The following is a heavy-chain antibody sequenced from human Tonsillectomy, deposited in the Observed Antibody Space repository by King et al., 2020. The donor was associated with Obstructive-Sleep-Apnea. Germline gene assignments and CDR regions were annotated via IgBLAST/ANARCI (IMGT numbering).Heavy chain of an antibody. Sequence: VQLVESGGGLVKPGGSLRLSCAASGFTFSSYSMNWVRQAPGKGLEWVSSISSSSSYIYYADSVKGRFTISRDNAKNSLYLQMNSLRAEDTAVYYCARDHSSNWFIGSDYWGQGTLVTVSS. CDR3: ARDHSSNWFIGSDY. V-gene: IGHV3-21*01. CDR1: GFTFSSYS. CDR2: ISSSSSYI. J-gene: IGHJ4*02. D-gene: IGHD6-13*01.